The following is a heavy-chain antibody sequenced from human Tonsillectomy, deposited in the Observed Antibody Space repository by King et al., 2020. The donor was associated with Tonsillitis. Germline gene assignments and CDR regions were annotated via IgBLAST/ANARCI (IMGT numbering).Heavy chain of an antibody. V-gene: IGHV3-21*01. CDR3: ARSTGDYYDILTGYYTGAFDI. D-gene: IGHD3-9*01. CDR1: GFTFSSYS. J-gene: IGHJ3*02. Sequence: VQLVESGGGLVKPGGSLRLSCAASGFTFSSYSMNWVRQAPGKGLEWVSSISSSSSYIYYADSVKGRFTISRDNAKNSLYLQMNSLRAEDTAVYYCARSTGDYYDILTGYYTGAFDIWGQGTMVTVSS. CDR2: ISSSSSYI.